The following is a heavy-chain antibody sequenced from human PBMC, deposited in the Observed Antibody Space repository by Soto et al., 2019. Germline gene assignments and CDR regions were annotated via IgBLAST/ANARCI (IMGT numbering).Heavy chain of an antibody. CDR1: GFTFSSYG. J-gene: IGHJ3*02. CDR2: ISYDGSNK. V-gene: IGHV3-30*03. Sequence: GGSLRLSCAASGFTFSSYGMHWVRQAPGKGLEWVAVISYDGSNKYYADSVKGRFTISRDNSKNTLYLQMNSLRAEDTAVYYCARDPPEDSRGHFALDIWGQGTMVTVSS. D-gene: IGHD3-22*01. CDR3: ARDPPEDSRGHFALDI.